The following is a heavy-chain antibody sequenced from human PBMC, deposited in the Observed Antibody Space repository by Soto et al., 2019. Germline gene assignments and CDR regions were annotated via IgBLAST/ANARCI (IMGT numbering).Heavy chain of an antibody. J-gene: IGHJ4*02. CDR2: ISYDGSNK. CDR3: ARPLVVGASGWVFDY. D-gene: IGHD1-26*01. Sequence: QVQLVESGGGVVQPGRSLRLSCAASGFTFSSYAMHWVRQAPGKGLEWVAVISYDGSNKYYADSVKGRFTISRDNSKNTPYLQMNSRRAEDTAVYYCARPLVVGASGWVFDYWGQGTLVTVSS. V-gene: IGHV3-30-3*01. CDR1: GFTFSSYA.